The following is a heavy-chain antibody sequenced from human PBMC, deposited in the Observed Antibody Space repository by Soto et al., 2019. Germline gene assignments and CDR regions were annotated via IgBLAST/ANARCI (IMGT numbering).Heavy chain of an antibody. CDR2: IFHDGTA. Sequence: QVKLQESGPGLATPSGTLSLTCAVSGVSLTSGNWWTWVRQSPQRGLEYIGEIFHDGTANYYPSFERRVAMSVDTSRNQFSLRLSSVTAADTAVYFCARLVYDTRLNYMYFVFWGPGTLVTVSS. J-gene: IGHJ4*02. V-gene: IGHV4-4*02. CDR3: ARLVYDTRLNYMYFVF. CDR1: GVSLTSGNW. D-gene: IGHD6-6*01.